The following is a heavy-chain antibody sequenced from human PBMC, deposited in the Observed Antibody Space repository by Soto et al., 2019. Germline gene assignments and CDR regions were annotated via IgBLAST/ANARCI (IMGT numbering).Heavy chain of an antibody. Sequence: PGGSLRLSCAASGFTFSSYAMSWVRQAPGKGLEWVSAISGSGGSAYYADSVKGRFTISRDNSKNTLYLQMNSLRAEDTAVYYYAKLGLELLGVFDPWGQGTLVTVSS. CDR3: AKLGLELLGVFDP. CDR2: ISGSGGSA. V-gene: IGHV3-23*01. D-gene: IGHD1-7*01. J-gene: IGHJ5*02. CDR1: GFTFSSYA.